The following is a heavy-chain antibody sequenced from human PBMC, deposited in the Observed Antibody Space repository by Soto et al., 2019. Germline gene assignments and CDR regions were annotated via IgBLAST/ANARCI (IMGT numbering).Heavy chain of an antibody. V-gene: IGHV1-69*01. CDR3: ARDPKWELLRYFDY. CDR1: GGTFNTYA. D-gene: IGHD1-26*01. Sequence: QVQLVQSGAEVKKPESSVKVSCKAYGGTFNTYAIAWVRQAPGQGLEWMGGIIPLFGTTNYAQNFQGRVTITADESTTTAFMELNSLRSDDTAVYYCARDPKWELLRYFDYWGQGTLVTVSS. CDR2: IIPLFGTT. J-gene: IGHJ4*02.